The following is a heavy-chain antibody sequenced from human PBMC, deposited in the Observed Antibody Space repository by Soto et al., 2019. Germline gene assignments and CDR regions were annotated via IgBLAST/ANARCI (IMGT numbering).Heavy chain of an antibody. CDR2: IYHSGST. D-gene: IGHD6-19*01. CDR3: ARVWDFSSAGVDY. J-gene: IGHJ4*02. V-gene: IGHV4-4*02. CDR1: GGSISSTNW. Sequence: QVQLQESGPGLVKPSGTLSLTCAVSGGSISSTNWWSWVRQPPGKGLEWIGEIYHSGSTNYNPSLKSRVTISVDTSKNQCSLKLSSGTAADTAVYYCARVWDFSSAGVDYWGQGTLVTVSS.